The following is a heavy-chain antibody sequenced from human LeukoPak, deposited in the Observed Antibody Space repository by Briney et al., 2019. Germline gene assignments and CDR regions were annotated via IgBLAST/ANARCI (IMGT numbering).Heavy chain of an antibody. V-gene: IGHV4-59*08. J-gene: IGHJ4*02. Sequence: SETLSLTCTVSGGSISTYYWSWIRQPPGKGLEWIGYIYYSENTNYNRSLKSRVTMSVGTSNNQFSLKLSSVTAADTAVYYCARNDIPYYFDYWGQGTLVTVSS. D-gene: IGHD2-21*01. CDR2: IYYSENT. CDR3: ARNDIPYYFDY. CDR1: GGSISTYY.